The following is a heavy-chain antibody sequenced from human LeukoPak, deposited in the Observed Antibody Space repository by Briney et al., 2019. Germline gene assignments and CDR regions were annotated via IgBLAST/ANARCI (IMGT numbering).Heavy chain of an antibody. CDR2: IYSGGT. Sequence: GGSLRLSCAASGFTVSSNYMNWVRQAPGKGLEWVSLIYSGGTYYADSVRGRFTISRDDSKNTVYLQMNSLRAEDTAVYYCARGRKFFDYWGQGALVTVSS. CDR3: ARGRKFFDY. J-gene: IGHJ4*02. CDR1: GFTVSSNY. V-gene: IGHV3-66*01.